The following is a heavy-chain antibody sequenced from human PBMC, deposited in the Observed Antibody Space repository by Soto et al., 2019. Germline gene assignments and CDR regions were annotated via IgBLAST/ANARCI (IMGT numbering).Heavy chain of an antibody. CDR3: AIDNSSSWYYY. J-gene: IGHJ4*02. Sequence: PGRSMRVPCAASGFNFDDFATHWVRQGTGKGLEWLSSISRSSSYIYYADSVKGRFTISRDNGKNSLYLQMKSLRAEDTAVYYYAIDNSSSWYYYWRKGTLDTVSS. CDR1: GFNFDDFA. CDR2: ISRSSSYI. D-gene: IGHD6-13*01. V-gene: IGHV3-21*01.